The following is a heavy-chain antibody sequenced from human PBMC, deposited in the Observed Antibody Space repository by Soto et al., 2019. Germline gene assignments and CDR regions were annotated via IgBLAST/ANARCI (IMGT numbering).Heavy chain of an antibody. D-gene: IGHD3-10*01. Sequence: PSETLSLTCTVSGGSISSSSYYWGWIRQPPGKGLEWLGSIYYSGSTYYNPSLKSRVTIFVDTSKNQFSLKLSSVTAADTAVYYCARVSGNYYYGMDVWGQGTTVTVSS. V-gene: IGHV4-39*07. CDR1: GGSISSSSYY. CDR2: IYYSGST. CDR3: ARVSGNYYYGMDV. J-gene: IGHJ6*02.